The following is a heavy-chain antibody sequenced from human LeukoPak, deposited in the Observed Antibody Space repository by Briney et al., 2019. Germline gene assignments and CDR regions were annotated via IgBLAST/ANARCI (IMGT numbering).Heavy chain of an antibody. J-gene: IGHJ4*02. CDR1: GLTFRSYA. CDR2: ISGSGGST. D-gene: IGHD2-8*01. V-gene: IGHV3-23*01. Sequence: PGGSLRLSCAVSGLTFRSYAMSWVRQAPGKGLEWVSGISGSGGSTYYADSVKSRFTISRDNSKNTLYLQMNSLRAEDTAVYYSANLGDYAIYVDYWGQGTLVTVSS. CDR3: ANLGDYAIYVDY.